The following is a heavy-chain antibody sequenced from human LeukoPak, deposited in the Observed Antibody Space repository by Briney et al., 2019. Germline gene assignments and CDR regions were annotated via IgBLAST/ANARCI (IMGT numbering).Heavy chain of an antibody. V-gene: IGHV3-7*01. CDR3: ARVRKLRTRGVMDPLDY. D-gene: IGHD3-10*01. CDR2: IQQYGSEK. CDR1: GFTFNYYW. Sequence: GGSLRLSCAASGFTFNYYWLTWLRQAPGKAREGVANIQQYGSEKYYVDSVKGRFIISRDNAKNSLYLQMNSLRAEDTAVYYCARVRKLRTRGVMDPLDYWGQGTLVTVSS. J-gene: IGHJ4*02.